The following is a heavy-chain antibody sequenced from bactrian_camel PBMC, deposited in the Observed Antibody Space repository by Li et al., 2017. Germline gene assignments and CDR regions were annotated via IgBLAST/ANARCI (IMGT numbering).Heavy chain of an antibody. Sequence: VQLVESGGDLVQPGGSLRLSCAASGFTFSSSAMSWVRRAPGKGLEWVSTVMTRSGTTDYSDFARGRFTTSRDNTKNTLYLQLNSLKTEDTAMYYCAKYKLPPEPPVGQGTQVTVS. CDR1: GFTFSSSA. V-gene: IGHV3S31*01. CDR2: VMTRSGTT. J-gene: IGHJ4*01.